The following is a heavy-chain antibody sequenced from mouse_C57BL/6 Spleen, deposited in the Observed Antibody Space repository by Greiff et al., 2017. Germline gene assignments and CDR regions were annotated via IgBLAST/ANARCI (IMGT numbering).Heavy chain of an antibody. J-gene: IGHJ2*01. Sequence: EVKLQESGAELVRPGASVKLSCTASGFNIKDDYMHWVKQRPEQGLEWIGWIDPENGDTEYASKFQGKATITADTSSNTAYRQLSSLTSEDTAVYYCTLITTVVATSFDYWGQGTTLTVSS. CDR3: TLITTVVATSFDY. D-gene: IGHD1-1*01. CDR1: GFNIKDDY. V-gene: IGHV14-4*01. CDR2: IDPENGDT.